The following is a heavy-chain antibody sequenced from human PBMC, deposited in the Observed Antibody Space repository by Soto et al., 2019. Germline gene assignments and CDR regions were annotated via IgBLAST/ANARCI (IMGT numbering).Heavy chain of an antibody. D-gene: IGHD4-17*01. V-gene: IGHV4-34*01. CDR1: GGSFSGYY. CDR2: INHSGST. CDR3: ARNDYGDYDY. Sequence: SETLSLTCAVYGGSFSGYYWSWIRQPPGKGLEWIGEINHSGSTNYNPSLKSRVTISVDTSKNQFSLKLSSVTAADTAVYYCARNDYGDYDYWGQGTLVTVSS. J-gene: IGHJ4*02.